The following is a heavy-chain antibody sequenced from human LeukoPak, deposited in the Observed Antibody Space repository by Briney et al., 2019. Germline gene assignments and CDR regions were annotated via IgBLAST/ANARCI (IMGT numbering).Heavy chain of an antibody. CDR2: VERGGST. Sequence: PSETLSLTCTVYGGSFSGYYWSWIRQPPGKGLEWIGEVERGGSTNYSPSLESRVSISVDTSKNQFSLKLSSATAADTAVYYCARGSGWYYYWGQGTLVTVSS. CDR1: GGSFSGYY. CDR3: ARGSGWYYY. D-gene: IGHD6-19*01. V-gene: IGHV4-34*01. J-gene: IGHJ4*02.